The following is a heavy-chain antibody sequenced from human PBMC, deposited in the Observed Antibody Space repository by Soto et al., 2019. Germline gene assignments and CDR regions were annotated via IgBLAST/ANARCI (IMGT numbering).Heavy chain of an antibody. CDR1: GYTFTSYA. Sequence: GVSVKVSCKASGYTFTSYALQWARQAPGQRLEWMGWINAGNGNTKYSQKFQGRVTITRDTSASTAYMELSSLRSEDTAVYYCARDKGGQLLFWFDPWGQGTLVTVSS. CDR3: ARDKGGQLLFWFDP. J-gene: IGHJ5*02. CDR2: INAGNGNT. V-gene: IGHV1-3*01. D-gene: IGHD2-2*01.